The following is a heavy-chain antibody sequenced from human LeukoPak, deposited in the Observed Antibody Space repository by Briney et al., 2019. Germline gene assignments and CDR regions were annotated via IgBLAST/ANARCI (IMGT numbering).Heavy chain of an antibody. CDR3: AWLFDS. Sequence: SETLSLTCTVSGGAITNDNFYWGWVRQPPGKGLEWVVSINYSGTTYYNPSLRSRLSISFDTSRTQFILTLNSVTAADTAVYYCAWLFDSWGRGILVTVSS. V-gene: IGHV4-39*01. J-gene: IGHJ4*02. CDR1: GGAITNDNFY. CDR2: INYSGTT. D-gene: IGHD5-12*01.